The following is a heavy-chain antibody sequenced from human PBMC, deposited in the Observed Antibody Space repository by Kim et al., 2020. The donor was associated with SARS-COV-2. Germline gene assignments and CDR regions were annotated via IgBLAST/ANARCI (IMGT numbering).Heavy chain of an antibody. V-gene: IGHV3-7*01. D-gene: IGHD4-17*01. Sequence: RETYRVDSVEGRFTMSRDNAKNSLSLQMDTLRGEDTGVYYCARDYGRSFDLWGQGTLVTVSS. J-gene: IGHJ4*02. CDR2: RET. CDR3: ARDYGRSFDL.